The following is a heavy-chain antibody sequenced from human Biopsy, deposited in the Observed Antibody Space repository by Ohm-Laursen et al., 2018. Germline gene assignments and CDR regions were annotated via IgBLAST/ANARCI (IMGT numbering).Heavy chain of an antibody. Sequence: SLRLSCSASGFTFTNYAMNCVRQAPGKGLDWVSSIDSSAASTFYADSVKGRFTISRDNSKNTLFLQMNSLRAADTAIYYCASDLNGDPSAFDYWGQGTPVTVSS. V-gene: IGHV3-23*01. CDR2: IDSSAAST. CDR1: GFTFTNYA. J-gene: IGHJ4*02. CDR3: ASDLNGDPSAFDY. D-gene: IGHD4-17*01.